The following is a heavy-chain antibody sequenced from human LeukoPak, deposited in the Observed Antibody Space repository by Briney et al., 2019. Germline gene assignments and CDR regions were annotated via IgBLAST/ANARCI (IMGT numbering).Heavy chain of an antibody. Sequence: SETLSLTCTVSGGSISSYYWSWIRQPPGKGLEWIGYIYYSGSTNYNPSLKSRVTISVDTSKNQFSQKLSSVTAADTAVYYCARMYSSSSEYNWFDPWGQGTLVTVSS. CDR3: ARMYSSSSEYNWFDP. D-gene: IGHD6-6*01. CDR1: GGSISSYY. CDR2: IYYSGST. V-gene: IGHV4-59*01. J-gene: IGHJ5*02.